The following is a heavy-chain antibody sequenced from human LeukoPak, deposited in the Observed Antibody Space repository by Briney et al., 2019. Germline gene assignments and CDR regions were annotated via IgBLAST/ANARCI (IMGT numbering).Heavy chain of an antibody. V-gene: IGHV3-66*01. CDR2: IYANGDT. CDR1: GITVTNNY. J-gene: IGHJ4*02. D-gene: IGHD4-17*01. CDR3: AHGDYPLTY. Sequence: GGSLRLSCAASGITVTNNYWHWLRQAPGKGLEWVSIIYANGDTPYAASVRGRFTFSRDNSKNTFYLQRNSLSAEDTAIYYCAHGDYPLTYWGQGTLVTVSS.